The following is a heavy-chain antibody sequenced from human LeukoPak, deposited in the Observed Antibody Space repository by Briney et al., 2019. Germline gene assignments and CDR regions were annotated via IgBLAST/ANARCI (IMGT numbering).Heavy chain of an antibody. CDR1: GFTVSSNY. J-gene: IGHJ3*02. CDR2: IYSGGST. D-gene: IGHD3-22*01. Sequence: GSLRLSCAASGFTVSSNYMSWVLQAPGKGLEWVSVIYSGGSTYYADSVKGRFTISRDNSKNTLYLQMNSLRAEDTAVYYCAGPTSVYYYDSSGYYSGAFDIWGQGTMVTVSS. V-gene: IGHV3-66*01. CDR3: AGPTSVYYYDSSGYYSGAFDI.